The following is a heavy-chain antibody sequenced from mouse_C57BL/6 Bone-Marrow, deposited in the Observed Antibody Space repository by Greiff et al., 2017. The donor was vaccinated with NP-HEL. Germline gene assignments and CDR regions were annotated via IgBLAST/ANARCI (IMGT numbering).Heavy chain of an antibody. Sequence: QVQLQQSGAELAKPGASVKLSCKASGYTFTSYWMHWVKQRPGQGLEWIGYINPSSGYTKYNQTFKDQATFTADKSSSTAYMQLSSLTNEDSAVYYCARWGAQATSLSYWGQGTTLTVSS. CDR3: ARWGAQATSLSY. D-gene: IGHD3-2*02. V-gene: IGHV1-7*01. CDR1: GYTFTSYW. CDR2: INPSSGYT. J-gene: IGHJ2*01.